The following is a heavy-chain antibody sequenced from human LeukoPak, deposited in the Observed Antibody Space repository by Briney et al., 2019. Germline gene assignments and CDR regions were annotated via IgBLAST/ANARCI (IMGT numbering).Heavy chain of an antibody. CDR2: ISAYNGNT. CDR3: ARPPAMVRGVTYFDY. CDR1: GYTFTSYG. D-gene: IGHD3-10*01. Sequence: ASVKVSCKASGYTFTSYGISWVRQAPGQGLEWMGWISAYNGNTNYAQKFQGRVSMTTDTSTSTAYMELRSLRSDDTAVYYCARPPAMVRGVTYFDYWGQGTLVTVFS. V-gene: IGHV1-18*04. J-gene: IGHJ4*02.